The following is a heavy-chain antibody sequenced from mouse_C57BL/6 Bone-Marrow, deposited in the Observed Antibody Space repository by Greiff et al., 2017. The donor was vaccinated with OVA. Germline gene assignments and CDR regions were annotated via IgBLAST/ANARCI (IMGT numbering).Heavy chain of an antibody. D-gene: IGHD1-1*01. V-gene: IGHV5-17*01. J-gene: IGHJ1*03. Sequence: EVMLVESGGGLVKPGGSLKLSCAASGFTFSDYGMHWVRQAPEKGLEWVAYISSGSSTIYYADTVKGRFTISRDNAKNTLFIQMISLRPEDTDMYYCERLNYGSSPSYWYFDVWGTGTTVTVSS. CDR2: ISSGSSTI. CDR1: GFTFSDYG. CDR3: ERLNYGSSPSYWYFDV.